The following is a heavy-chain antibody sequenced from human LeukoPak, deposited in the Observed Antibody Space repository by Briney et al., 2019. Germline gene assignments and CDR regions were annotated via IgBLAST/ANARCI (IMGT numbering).Heavy chain of an antibody. CDR3: ARGPPNWGYGY. Sequence: ASVKVSCKASGYTFTSYDFNWVRQATGQRPEWMGWMRPNSGDTGYAQKFQDRVTMTRNTSISTDYMELSSLRSDDTAVYYCARGPPNWGYGYWGPGTLVTVSS. CDR1: GYTFTSYD. J-gene: IGHJ4*02. V-gene: IGHV1-8*01. D-gene: IGHD7-27*01. CDR2: MRPNSGDT.